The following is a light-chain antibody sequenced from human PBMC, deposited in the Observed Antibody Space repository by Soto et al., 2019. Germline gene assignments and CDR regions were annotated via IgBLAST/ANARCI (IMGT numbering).Light chain of an antibody. CDR3: QQYGSSLWT. Sequence: EIVLTQSPGTLSLSPGERATLSCRASQSVSSSYLAWYQQKPGQAPRLLIDGASSRATGIPDRFSGSGSRTDFTLTISRLEPDDFAVYYCQQYGSSLWTFGQGTKVEIK. CDR2: GAS. V-gene: IGKV3-20*01. J-gene: IGKJ1*01. CDR1: QSVSSSY.